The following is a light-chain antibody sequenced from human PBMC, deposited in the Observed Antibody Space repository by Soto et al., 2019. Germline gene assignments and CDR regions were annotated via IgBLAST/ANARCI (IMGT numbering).Light chain of an antibody. V-gene: IGKV3-15*01. CDR2: DTS. Sequence: ASYTVGTNLAWYQQKPGQAPRLLIYDTSTRATGVPARFSGSGSGTQSTLTISNLQAEDPVVHPSHQYSNTFRTFAQGTKVDNK. J-gene: IGKJ1*01. CDR3: HQYSNTFRT. CDR1: YTVGTN.